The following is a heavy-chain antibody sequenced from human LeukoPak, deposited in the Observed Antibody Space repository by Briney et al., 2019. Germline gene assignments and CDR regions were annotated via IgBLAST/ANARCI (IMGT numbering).Heavy chain of an antibody. Sequence: SETLSLTCTVSGGSISSYYWSWIRQPPGKGLEWIGYIYYSGSTTYNPSLKSRVTISVDTSKNQFSLKLSSVTAADTAVYYCASSTYYDILTGYNPPADWGQGTLVTVSS. CDR1: GGSISSYY. D-gene: IGHD3-9*01. J-gene: IGHJ4*02. CDR2: IYYSGST. CDR3: ASSTYYDILTGYNPPAD. V-gene: IGHV4-59*01.